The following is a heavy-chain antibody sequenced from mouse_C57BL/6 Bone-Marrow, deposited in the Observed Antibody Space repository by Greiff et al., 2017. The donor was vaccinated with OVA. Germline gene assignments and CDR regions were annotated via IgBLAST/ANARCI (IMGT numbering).Heavy chain of an antibody. CDR2: INPSSGYT. V-gene: IGHV1-4*01. CDR3: ARRLYYGSRDFDY. J-gene: IGHJ2*01. CDR1: GYTFTSYT. Sequence: VQRVESGAELARPGASVKMSCKASGYTFTSYTMHWVKQRPGQGLEWIGYINPSSGYTKYNQKFKDKATLTADKSSSTAYLQLSSLTSEDSAGYYCARRLYYGSRDFDYWGQGTTLTVSS. D-gene: IGHD1-1*01.